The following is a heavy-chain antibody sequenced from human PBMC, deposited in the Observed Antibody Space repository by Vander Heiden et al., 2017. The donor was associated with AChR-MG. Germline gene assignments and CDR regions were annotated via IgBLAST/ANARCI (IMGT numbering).Heavy chain of an antibody. V-gene: IGHV3-7*01. CDR1: GFTFSTYW. CDR2: IKQDESEK. Sequence: EVQLVESGGGLVQPGGSLSLSCEASGFTFSTYWMTWVRQAPGKGLEWVANIKQDESEKYYVDSVKGRFFISKDNAKNTVYLQMNSLRPDDTAVYYCARLYGVFDYWGQGTLVTVSS. CDR3: ARLYGVFDY. J-gene: IGHJ4*02. D-gene: IGHD4-17*01.